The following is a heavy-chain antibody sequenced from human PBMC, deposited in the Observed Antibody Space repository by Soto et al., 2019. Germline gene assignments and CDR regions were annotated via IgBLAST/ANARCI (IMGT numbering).Heavy chain of an antibody. CDR1: GFTFSSYA. Sequence: GGSLRLSCSASGFTFSSYAMHWVRQAPGKGLEYVSVISSNGGSTYYANSVKGRFTISRDNSKNTLYLQMGSLRAEDMAVYYCARTSGYAFDYWGQGTLVTVSS. D-gene: IGHD5-12*01. V-gene: IGHV3-64*01. CDR3: ARTSGYAFDY. J-gene: IGHJ4*02. CDR2: ISSNGGST.